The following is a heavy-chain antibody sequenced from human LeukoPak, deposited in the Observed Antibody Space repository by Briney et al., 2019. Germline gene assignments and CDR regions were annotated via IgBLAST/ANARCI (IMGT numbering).Heavy chain of an antibody. CDR1: GYTFTGYH. V-gene: IGHV1-2*02. D-gene: IGHD3-16*02. Sequence: GASVKVSCKASGYTFTGYHLYWVRQAPGQGLEWLGWINPNSGGTNYAQKFQGRVTMTRDTSISTAYMELSRLRSDDTAVYYCARDRSSSYYYYMDVWGKGTTVTVSS. CDR2: INPNSGGT. CDR3: ARDRSSSYYYYMDV. J-gene: IGHJ6*03.